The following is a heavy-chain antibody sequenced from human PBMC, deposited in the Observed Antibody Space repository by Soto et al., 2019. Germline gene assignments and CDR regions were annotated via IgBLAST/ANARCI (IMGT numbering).Heavy chain of an antibody. CDR2: FDREDGET. CDR3: ARDRAYCGGDCYSPSSY. CDR1: GYSLSELS. D-gene: IGHD2-21*02. V-gene: IGHV1-24*01. Sequence: ASVKVSCKVSGYSLSELSMHWVRQAPGKGLEWMGGFDREDGETIYAQKFQGRVTMTEDTSTSTAYMELRSLRSDDTAVYYCARDRAYCGGDCYSPSSYWGQGTLVTVSS. J-gene: IGHJ4*02.